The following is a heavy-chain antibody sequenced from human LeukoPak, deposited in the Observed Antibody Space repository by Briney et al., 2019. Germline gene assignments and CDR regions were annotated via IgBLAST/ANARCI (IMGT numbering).Heavy chain of an antibody. J-gene: IGHJ6*02. D-gene: IGHD1-14*01. CDR3: ARGITDGIDV. CDR2: ISWNGGSK. CDR1: GFTFDDYG. Sequence: GGSLRLSCAASGFTFDDYGMSWVRQAPGKGVEGVAGISWNGGSKEYADSVKGGFTISRENAKKSLYLQMNSLRAEYTALYHCARGITDGIDVCGQGTTVTVSS. V-gene: IGHV3-20*01.